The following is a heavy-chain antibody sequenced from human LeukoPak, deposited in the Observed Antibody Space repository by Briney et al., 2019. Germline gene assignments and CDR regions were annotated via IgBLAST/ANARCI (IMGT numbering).Heavy chain of an antibody. D-gene: IGHD1-26*01. CDR2: ISGRGASK. CDR3: AREFLGRFDY. Sequence: QPGGSLRLSCAVSGLTFNNYAMSWVRQAPGKGLEWVSGISGRGASKYYADSVKGRFTISRDNSKNTLYLQMNSLRAEDTTVYYCAREFLGRFDYWGQGTLVTVSS. CDR1: GLTFNNYA. V-gene: IGHV3-23*01. J-gene: IGHJ4*02.